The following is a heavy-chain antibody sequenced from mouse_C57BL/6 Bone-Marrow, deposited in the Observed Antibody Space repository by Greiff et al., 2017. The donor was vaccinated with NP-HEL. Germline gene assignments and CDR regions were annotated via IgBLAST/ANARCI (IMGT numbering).Heavy chain of an antibody. CDR2: SRNKANDYTT. Sequence: EVMLVESGGGLVQSGRSLRLSCATSGFTFSDFYMEWVRQAPGKGLEWIAASRNKANDYTTEYSASVKGRFIVSRDTSQSILYLQMNALRAEDTAIYYCARDALRWRGYFDVWGTGTTVTVSS. CDR3: ARDALRWRGYFDV. J-gene: IGHJ1*03. V-gene: IGHV7-1*01. CDR1: GFTFSDFY. D-gene: IGHD1-1*01.